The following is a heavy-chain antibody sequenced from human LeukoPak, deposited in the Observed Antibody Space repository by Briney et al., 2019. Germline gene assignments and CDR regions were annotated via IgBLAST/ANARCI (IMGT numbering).Heavy chain of an antibody. CDR3: ARGNSGVAVARFDY. CDR1: GDSVSNNNAA. CDR2: TYYRSKWYT. V-gene: IGHV6-1*01. D-gene: IGHD6-19*01. J-gene: IGHJ4*02. Sequence: SQTLSLTCAISGDSVSNNNAAWNWIRQSPSSGLEWLGRTYYRSKWYTDSAVSVNSRITINPDTSKNQFSLQLTSVTPEDSAVYYCARGNSGVAVARFDYWGQGTLVTVSS.